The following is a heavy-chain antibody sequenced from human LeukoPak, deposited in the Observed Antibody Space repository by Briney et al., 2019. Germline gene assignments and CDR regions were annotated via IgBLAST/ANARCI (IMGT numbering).Heavy chain of an antibody. CDR2: IYPGDSDT. CDR1: GYSFTSYW. CDR3: ARFLGVTVTTTSYYDY. Sequence: GESLKISCKGSGYSFTSYWIGWVRQMPGKGLEWMGIIYPGDSDTRYSPSFQGQVTISADQSISTAYLQWSSLKASATAMYYCARFLGVTVTTTSYYDYWGQGTLVTVSS. V-gene: IGHV5-51*01. D-gene: IGHD4-17*01. J-gene: IGHJ4*02.